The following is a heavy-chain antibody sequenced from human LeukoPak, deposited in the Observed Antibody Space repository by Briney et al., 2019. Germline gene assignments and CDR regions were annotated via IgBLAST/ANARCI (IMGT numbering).Heavy chain of an antibody. Sequence: GGSLRLSCAASGFTFSTYTMNWVRQAPGQGLEWVSSISSISSHIFYADSVKGRFTISRDNAKNSLYLQMNSLRAEDTAIYYCAKSLGYGSGNFYFDYWGQGTLVTVSS. J-gene: IGHJ4*02. V-gene: IGHV3-21*04. CDR3: AKSLGYGSGNFYFDY. CDR2: ISSISSHI. D-gene: IGHD3-10*01. CDR1: GFTFSTYT.